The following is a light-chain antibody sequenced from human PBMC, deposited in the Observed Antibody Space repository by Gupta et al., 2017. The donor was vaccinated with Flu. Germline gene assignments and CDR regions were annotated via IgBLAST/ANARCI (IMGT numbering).Light chain of an antibody. J-gene: IGLJ2*01. CDR3: CSYAGSYTFGVV. CDR1: SSDVGGYNY. V-gene: IGLV2-11*01. CDR2: DVS. Sequence: QSALTQPRAVSGSPVQSVTISCTGTSSDVGGYNYVSWYKPHPGKAPKLMIYDVSKRPSGGPDRFSCSKSGNTASLTISGLQAEDEADYYCCSYAGSYTFGVVFGGGTKLTVL.